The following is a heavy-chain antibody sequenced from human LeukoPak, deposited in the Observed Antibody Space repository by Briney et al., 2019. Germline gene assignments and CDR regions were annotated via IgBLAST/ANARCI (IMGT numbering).Heavy chain of an antibody. Sequence: GGSLRLSCAASRFTFSTYGMHWVRQAPGKGLEWVAYIQYDGSNQQYADSVRGRFTISRDNSKNTLNHQMNSLRVEDTAVYYCARVGAVGGVFRAFDIWGQGTMVTVSS. CDR1: RFTFSTYG. J-gene: IGHJ3*02. CDR2: IQYDGSNQ. D-gene: IGHD3-16*01. V-gene: IGHV3-30*02. CDR3: ARVGAVGGVFRAFDI.